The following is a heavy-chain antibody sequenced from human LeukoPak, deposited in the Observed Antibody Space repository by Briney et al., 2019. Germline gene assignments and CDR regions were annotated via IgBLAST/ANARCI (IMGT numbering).Heavy chain of an antibody. D-gene: IGHD4-11*01. J-gene: IGHJ6*03. Sequence: PGRSLRLSCAASGFTFDDYAMHWVRQAPGRGLEWVSSISWNGGSIDYADSVKGRFTISRDNSKNTLYLQMNSLRAEDTAVYYCARDRTGQQLISRKEYYYMDVWGKGTTVTISS. CDR3: ARDRTGQQLISRKEYYYMDV. CDR2: ISWNGGSI. CDR1: GFTFDDYA. V-gene: IGHV3-9*01.